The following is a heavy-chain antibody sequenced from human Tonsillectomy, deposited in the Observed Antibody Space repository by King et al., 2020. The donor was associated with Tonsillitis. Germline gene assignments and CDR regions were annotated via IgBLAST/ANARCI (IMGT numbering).Heavy chain of an antibody. CDR1: GFSLTTSGVG. V-gene: IGHV2-5*02. J-gene: IGHJ1*01. CDR3: ARRPPSSRYFVGSADSD. CDR2: IYWDDDK. Sequence: TLKESGPTLVKPTQTLTLTCTFSGFSLTTSGVGVGWIRQPPGQALEWLALIYWDDDKRYSPSLKSRLTITRDSSKHQVVLTMTNMDPLDTATYYCARRPPSSRYFVGSADSDGGQGTLVTVSS. D-gene: IGHD3-10*01.